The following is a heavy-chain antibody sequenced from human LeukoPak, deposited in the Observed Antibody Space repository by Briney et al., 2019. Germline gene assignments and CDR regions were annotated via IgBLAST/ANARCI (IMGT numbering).Heavy chain of an antibody. CDR3: ARSPLRGYYYDSSGPPVFDY. CDR1: GGSISSSSYY. D-gene: IGHD3-22*01. V-gene: IGHV4-39*01. Sequence: SETLSLTCTVSGGSISSSSYYWGWIRQPPGKGLEWIGSIYYSGSTYYNPSLKSRVTISVDTSKNQFSLKLSSVTAADTAVYYCARSPLRGYYYDSSGPPVFDYWGQGTLVTVSS. CDR2: IYYSGST. J-gene: IGHJ4*02.